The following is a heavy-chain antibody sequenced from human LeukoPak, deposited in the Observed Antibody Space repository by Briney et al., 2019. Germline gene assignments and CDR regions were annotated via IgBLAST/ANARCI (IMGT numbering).Heavy chain of an antibody. D-gene: IGHD3-10*01. CDR2: ISYDGSNK. V-gene: IGHV3-30*18. CDR1: GFTFSSYG. J-gene: IGHJ4*02. Sequence: PGGSLRLPCAASGFTFSSYGMHWVRQAPGKGLEWVAVISYDGSNKYYADSVKGRFTISRDNSKNTLYLQMNSLRAEDTAVYYCAKDKGGSGSSFDYWGQGTLVTVSS. CDR3: AKDKGGSGSSFDY.